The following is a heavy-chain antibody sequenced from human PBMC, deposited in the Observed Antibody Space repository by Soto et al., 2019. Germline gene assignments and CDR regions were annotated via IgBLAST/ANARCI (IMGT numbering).Heavy chain of an antibody. Sequence: SETLSLTCAVAGGSISSDNWWSWVRQPPGKGLEWIGEIYHSGSTNYNPSLKSRVTISVDTSKNQFSLKLTSVTAADTAVYYCARDKITGLFDYWGQGTLVTVSS. CDR2: IYHSGST. V-gene: IGHV4-4*02. D-gene: IGHD2-8*02. CDR3: ARDKITGLFDY. CDR1: GGSISSDNW. J-gene: IGHJ4*02.